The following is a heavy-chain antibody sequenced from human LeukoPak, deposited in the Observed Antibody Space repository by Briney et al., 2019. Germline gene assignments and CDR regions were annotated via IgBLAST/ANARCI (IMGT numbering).Heavy chain of an antibody. J-gene: IGHJ4*02. CDR3: AREMDGYDILTGYFDY. Sequence: ASVKVSCKASGGTFSSYAISWVRQAPGQGLEWMGGIIPIFGTANYAQKFQGRVTITADKSTSTAYMELCSLRSEDTAVYYCAREMDGYDILTGYFDYWGQGTLVTVSS. CDR1: GGTFSSYA. CDR2: IIPIFGTA. V-gene: IGHV1-69*06. D-gene: IGHD3-9*01.